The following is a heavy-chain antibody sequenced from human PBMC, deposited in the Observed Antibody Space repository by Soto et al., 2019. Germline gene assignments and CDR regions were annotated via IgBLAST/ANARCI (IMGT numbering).Heavy chain of an antibody. D-gene: IGHD6-13*01. V-gene: IGHV3-33*01. Sequence: GGSLRLSCAASGFTFSSYGMHWVRQAPGKGLEWVAVIWYDGSNKYYADSVKGRFTISRDNSKDTLYLQMNSLRAEDTAVYYCARDNSSSWYGQTNWFDPWGQGTLVTVSS. CDR3: ARDNSSSWYGQTNWFDP. CDR1: GFTFSSYG. CDR2: IWYDGSNK. J-gene: IGHJ5*02.